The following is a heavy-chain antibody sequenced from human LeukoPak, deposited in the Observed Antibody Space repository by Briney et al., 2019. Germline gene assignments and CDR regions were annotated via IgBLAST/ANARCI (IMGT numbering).Heavy chain of an antibody. Sequence: GASVKVSCKASGGTFSSYAISWVRQAPGQGLEWMGRIIPILGIANYAQKFQGRVTITADKSTSTAYMELSSLRSEDTAVYYCARDSGPLVAADRPNLYYYYGMDVWGQGTTVTVSS. J-gene: IGHJ6*02. V-gene: IGHV1-69*04. CDR2: IIPILGIA. CDR1: GGTFSSYA. D-gene: IGHD6-25*01. CDR3: ARDSGPLVAADRPNLYYYYGMDV.